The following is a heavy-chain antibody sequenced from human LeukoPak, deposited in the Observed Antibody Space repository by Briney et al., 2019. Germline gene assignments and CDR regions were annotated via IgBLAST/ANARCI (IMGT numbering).Heavy chain of an antibody. Sequence: PGGSLRLSCAASGFTFSDYGIHWIRQAPGKGLEWVAFMRPHGGNNYYSDSVKGRFNISRDISKNTLYLQMDSLRPEDTAVYFCAKDQAGNWGLDYWGQGTLVTVSS. CDR3: AKDQAGNWGLDY. CDR1: GFTFSDYG. J-gene: IGHJ4*02. CDR2: MRPHGGNN. D-gene: IGHD7-27*01. V-gene: IGHV3-30*02.